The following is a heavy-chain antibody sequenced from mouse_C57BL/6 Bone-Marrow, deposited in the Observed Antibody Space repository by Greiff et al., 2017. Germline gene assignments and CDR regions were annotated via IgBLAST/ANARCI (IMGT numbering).Heavy chain of an antibody. Sequence: VQLQQSGAELAKPGASVKLSCKASGYTFTSYWMHWVKQRPGQGLEWIGYINPSSGYTKYNQKFKDKATLTADKSSSTAYMQLSSLTYEDSAVYYGAWSYYRNYVYWDFDVWGTGTTVTVSS. D-gene: IGHD2-5*01. V-gene: IGHV1-7*01. CDR1: GYTFTSYW. CDR2: INPSSGYT. CDR3: AWSYYRNYVYWDFDV. J-gene: IGHJ1*03.